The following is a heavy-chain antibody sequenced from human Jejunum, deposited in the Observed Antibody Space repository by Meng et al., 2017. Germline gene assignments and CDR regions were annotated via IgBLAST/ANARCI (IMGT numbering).Heavy chain of an antibody. V-gene: IGHV3-23*01. CDR1: GFTFTYA. CDR2: ITTDGEST. CDR3: AKDKIYDDGIWDFDL. J-gene: IGHJ2*01. D-gene: IGHD3-3*01. Sequence: GESLKTSCAASGFTFTYAMSWVRQAPGKGLDWVSGITTDGESTYYADSVKGRFAISRDNAKNMLYLQMNSLRADDTAIYYCAKDKIYDDGIWDFDLWGRGTLVTVSS.